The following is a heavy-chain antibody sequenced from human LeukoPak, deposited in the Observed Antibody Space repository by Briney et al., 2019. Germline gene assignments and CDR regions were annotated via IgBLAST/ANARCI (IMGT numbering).Heavy chain of an antibody. D-gene: IGHD6-6*01. CDR2: IWYDGSNK. J-gene: IGHJ4*02. Sequence: VAVIWYDGSNKYYADSVTGRFTISRDNSKNTLYLQMNSLRAEDTAVYYCAREQLGYFDYWGQGTLVXVSS. CDR3: AREQLGYFDY. V-gene: IGHV3-33*01.